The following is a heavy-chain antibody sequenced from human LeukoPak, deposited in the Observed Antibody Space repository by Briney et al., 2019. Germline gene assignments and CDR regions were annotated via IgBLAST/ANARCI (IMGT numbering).Heavy chain of an antibody. CDR3: ASQSLGQLSFFDH. V-gene: IGHV4-4*09. Sequence: PSETLSLTCSVSGASLSSYFWAWIRQPPGKRLEWIGYVYSRWSSDYNPSFKSRVSMSVDTSRNQVSLELTSVSAADTAVYYCASQSLGQLSFFDHWGQGTLVTVSS. CDR1: GASLSSYF. CDR2: VYSRWSS. J-gene: IGHJ4*02. D-gene: IGHD3-16*02.